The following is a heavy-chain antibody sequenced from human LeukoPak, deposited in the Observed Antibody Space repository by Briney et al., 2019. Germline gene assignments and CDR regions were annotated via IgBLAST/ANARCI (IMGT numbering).Heavy chain of an antibody. CDR2: IHYNGIT. D-gene: IGHD1-26*01. V-gene: IGHV4-59*08. CDR1: GSMYNYY. J-gene: IGHJ4*02. CDR3: ARHISSGGTYAHFDY. Sequence: SETLSLTCTVSGSMYNYYWSWVRQPPGKGLEWIGYIHYNGITNYNPSLKTRVTMSLDTSKNQVSLNLNSVTAADTAVYYCARHISSGGTYAHFDYWGQGTLVTVSS.